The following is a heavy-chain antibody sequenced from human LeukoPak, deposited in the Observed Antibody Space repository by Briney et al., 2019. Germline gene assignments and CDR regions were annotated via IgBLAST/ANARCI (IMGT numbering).Heavy chain of an antibody. CDR2: ISGSGGST. V-gene: IGHV3-23*01. CDR1: GFTFSNYG. CDR3: AKPPAPYYYYGMDV. D-gene: IGHD2-2*01. J-gene: IGHJ6*02. Sequence: PGGSLRLSCAAAGFTFSNYGMTWVRQAPGKGLEWVSGISGSGGSTNYADSVKGRFTVSRDNSKNTLYLQMNSLRAEGTAVYYCAKPPAPYYYYGMDVWGQGTTVTVSS.